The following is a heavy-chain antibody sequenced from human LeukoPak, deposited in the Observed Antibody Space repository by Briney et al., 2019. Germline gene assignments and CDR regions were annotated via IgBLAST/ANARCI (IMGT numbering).Heavy chain of an antibody. Sequence: SETLSLTCTVSDYSISSGYYWGWIRQPPGKGLEWIGSIYHSGNSYYNPSLKSRATISVDTSKNHFSLKLRSVTAADTAVYYCARVETYSSGWYDAFFDYWGQGTLVTVSS. CDR2: IYHSGNS. CDR3: ARVETYSSGWYDAFFDY. V-gene: IGHV4-38-2*02. D-gene: IGHD6-19*01. J-gene: IGHJ4*02. CDR1: DYSISSGYY.